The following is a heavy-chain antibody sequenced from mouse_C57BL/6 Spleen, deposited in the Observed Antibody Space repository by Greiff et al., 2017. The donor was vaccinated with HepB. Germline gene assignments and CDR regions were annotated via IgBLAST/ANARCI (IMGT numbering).Heavy chain of an antibody. J-gene: IGHJ1*03. CDR1: GYTFTSYW. D-gene: IGHD1-1*01. CDR2: IYPGSGST. V-gene: IGHV1-55*01. Sequence: VQLQQPGAELVKPGASVKMSCKASGYTFTSYWITWVKQRPGQGLEWIGDIYPGSGSTNYNEKFKSKATLTVDTSSSTAYMQLSSLTSEDSAVYYCARGPLYYGSSYWYFDVWGTGTTVTVSS. CDR3: ARGPLYYGSSYWYFDV.